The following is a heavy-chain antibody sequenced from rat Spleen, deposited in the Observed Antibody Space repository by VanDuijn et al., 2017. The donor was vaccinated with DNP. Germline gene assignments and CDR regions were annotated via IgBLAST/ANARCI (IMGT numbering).Heavy chain of an antibody. Sequence: EVQLVESGGDLVQPGRSLKLSCVASGFTFNNYWMTWIRQVPGKGLDWVASITRSCGSTYYRDSVKGRFTISRDNAKSTLYLQMNSLRSEDTATYYCTRAITTTSYWYFDFWGPGTMVTVSS. CDR2: ITRSCGST. V-gene: IGHV5-31*01. CDR3: TRAITTTSYWYFDF. CDR1: GFTFNNYW. J-gene: IGHJ1*01. D-gene: IGHD1-10*01.